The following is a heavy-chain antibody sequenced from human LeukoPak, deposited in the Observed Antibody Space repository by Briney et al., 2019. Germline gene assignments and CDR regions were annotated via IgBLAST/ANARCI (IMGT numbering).Heavy chain of an antibody. D-gene: IGHD5-18*01. Sequence: GGGLVQPGGSLRLSCAASGFTFSSYSMNWVRQAPGKGLEWVSSISSSSSYIYYADSVKGRFTISRDNAKNSLYLQMNSLRAKDTAVYYCARGGGYSYGDFDYWGQGTLVTVSS. CDR3: ARGGGYSYGDFDY. J-gene: IGHJ4*02. V-gene: IGHV3-21*01. CDR2: ISSSSSYI. CDR1: GFTFSSYS.